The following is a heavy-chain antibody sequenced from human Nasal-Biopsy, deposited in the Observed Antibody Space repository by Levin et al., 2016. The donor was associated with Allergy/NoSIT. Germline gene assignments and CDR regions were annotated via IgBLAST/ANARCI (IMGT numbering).Heavy chain of an antibody. CDR2: IYSDGTV. Sequence: SETLSLTCIVSGGSISANYWSWIRQPAGKGLEWIGRIYSDGTVNYNPSLSARVTMSVDTSKRQFSLELNSVTATDTAVYYCARGGSASFGPWGQGTLVTVSS. CDR1: GGSISANY. V-gene: IGHV4-4*07. D-gene: IGHD3-10*01. J-gene: IGHJ5*02. CDR3: ARGGSASFGP.